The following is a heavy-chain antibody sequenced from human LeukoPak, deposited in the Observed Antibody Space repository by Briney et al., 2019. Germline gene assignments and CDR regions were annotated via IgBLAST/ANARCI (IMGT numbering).Heavy chain of an antibody. CDR2: IDHSGST. CDR3: AITHFDILTGYHKYMDV. CDR1: GGSFSGYY. Sequence: SETLSLTCAVYGGSFSGYYWSWIRQPPGEGLEWIGEIDHSGSTTYNPSLKSRVTISVGTANNHFSLRLRSATAAYTAVYYCAITHFDILTGYHKYMDVWGKGTSVTISS. D-gene: IGHD3-9*01. V-gene: IGHV4-34*01. J-gene: IGHJ6*03.